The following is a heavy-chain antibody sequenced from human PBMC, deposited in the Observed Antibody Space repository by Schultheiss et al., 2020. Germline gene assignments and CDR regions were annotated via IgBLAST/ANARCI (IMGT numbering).Heavy chain of an antibody. D-gene: IGHD5-18*01. J-gene: IGHJ6*02. Sequence: GESLKISCAASGFTFTNYPMNWVRQAPGKGLEWVSGIVGSGMSTYYADSVKGRFTISRDNSKNTLYLQMNSLRAEDTAVYYCAKAGTWDTVMATYSMDVWGQGTTVTVSS. CDR2: IVGSGMST. CDR3: AKAGTWDTVMATYSMDV. CDR1: GFTFTNYP. V-gene: IGHV3-23*01.